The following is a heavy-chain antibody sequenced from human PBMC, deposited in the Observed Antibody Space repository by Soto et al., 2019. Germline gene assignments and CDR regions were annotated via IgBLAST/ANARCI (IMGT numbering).Heavy chain of an antibody. CDR1: GFTFNSYA. CDR3: AKDDDITSHYSLLDF. J-gene: IGHJ4*02. V-gene: IGHV3-23*01. D-gene: IGHD3-22*01. Sequence: EVQLLESGGGLIQPGGSLRLSCAASGFTFNSYAMTWVRQAPGKGLEWVSIISSSGDGTYYVDSVKGRFTISRDNSRNTLNLQMNSLRAEDTAVYYCAKDDDITSHYSLLDFRGQGTLVTVSS. CDR2: ISSSGDGT.